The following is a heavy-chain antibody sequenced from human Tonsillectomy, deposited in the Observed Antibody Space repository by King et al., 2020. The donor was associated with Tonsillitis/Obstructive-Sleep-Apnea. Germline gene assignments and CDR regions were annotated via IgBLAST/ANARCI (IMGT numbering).Heavy chain of an antibody. V-gene: IGHV3-7*04. Sequence: VKLVESGGGLVQPGGSLRLSCAASGFTFRHYWMNWVRQAPGKGLEWVANIKYDGSEKDYVDSVKGRFTISRDNAKNSLYLQMNSLRAQDTAVYYCARDHVHDYWGQGALVTVSS. CDR1: GFTFRHYW. CDR3: ARDHVHDY. J-gene: IGHJ4*02. CDR2: IKYDGSEK.